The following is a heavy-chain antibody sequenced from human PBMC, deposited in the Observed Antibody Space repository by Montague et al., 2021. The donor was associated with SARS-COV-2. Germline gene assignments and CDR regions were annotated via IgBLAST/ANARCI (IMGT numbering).Heavy chain of an antibody. CDR1: GGSFSGYY. Sequence: SETLSLTCAVYGGSFSGYYWSWIRQPPGKGLEWIGEINQGGTPNYNPSLKSRVTLSVDTSKKQFSLKLSSLTATDTAVYYCARVAGGYDQDRSADFDYWGQGSLVTVSS. J-gene: IGHJ4*02. CDR2: INQGGTP. CDR3: ARVAGGYDQDRSADFDY. D-gene: IGHD3-22*01. V-gene: IGHV4-34*01.